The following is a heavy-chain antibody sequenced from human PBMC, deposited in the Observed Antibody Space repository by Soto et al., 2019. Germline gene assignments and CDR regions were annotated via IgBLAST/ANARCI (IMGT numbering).Heavy chain of an antibody. D-gene: IGHD6-13*01. V-gene: IGHV3-23*01. CDR3: AKATFPGIAIPSTGYFDS. Sequence: EVQLLESGGGLVQPGGSLRLSCAASGFTFSSYAMSWVRQAPGKGLEWVSGISASGGTTYNADSVTGRFTISRDNSKNTLFLQMNSLRAEDTAVYFCAKATFPGIAIPSTGYFDSWGQGTLVTVSS. J-gene: IGHJ4*02. CDR2: ISASGGTT. CDR1: GFTFSSYA.